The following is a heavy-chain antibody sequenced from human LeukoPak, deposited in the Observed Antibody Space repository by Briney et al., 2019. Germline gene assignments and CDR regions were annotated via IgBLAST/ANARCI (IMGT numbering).Heavy chain of an antibody. Sequence: GESLEISCEGSGYNYSNYWIGWVRQMPGKGLEWMGIIYPGDYETRYSPSFQGLVTISVDKSISTAYLQWSSLKASDTAMYYCAIPPAYCGNDYSFDHWGQGTLVTVSS. V-gene: IGHV5-51*01. D-gene: IGHD2-21*02. CDR1: GYNYSNYW. CDR3: AIPPAYCGNDYSFDH. CDR2: IYPGDYET. J-gene: IGHJ4*02.